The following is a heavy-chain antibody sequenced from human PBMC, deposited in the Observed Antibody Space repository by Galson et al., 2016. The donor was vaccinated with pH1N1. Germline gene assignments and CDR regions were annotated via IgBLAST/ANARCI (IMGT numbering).Heavy chain of an antibody. CDR3: AKGGHYSSFDY. CDR1: GLTFSSYA. CDR2: ISGSGFTT. J-gene: IGHJ4*02. V-gene: IGHV3-23*01. Sequence: SLRLSCAASGLTFSSYAMSWVRQAPGKGLEWVSTISGSGFTTFFADSVKGRFTISRDNSKNTFHLQLNSLRAEDTAIYYCAKGGHYSSFDYWGREPWSPSPQ. D-gene: IGHD4-11*01.